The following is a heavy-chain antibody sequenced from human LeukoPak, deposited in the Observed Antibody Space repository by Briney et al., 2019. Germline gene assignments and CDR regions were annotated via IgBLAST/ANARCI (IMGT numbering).Heavy chain of an antibody. CDR2: FSPFGDA. CDR3: AREGGGDRRGAFDI. CDR1: GFTFSKYD. D-gene: IGHD2-21*02. J-gene: IGHJ3*02. Sequence: PGRSLRLPCAVWGFTFSKYDMDWGRRGPGKGLEWGSAFSPFGDAYYPGSVKGRFTISRENADNSLYLQVHSLRAGDTAVYYCAREGGGDRRGAFDIWGQGTMVTVSS. V-gene: IGHV3-13*01.